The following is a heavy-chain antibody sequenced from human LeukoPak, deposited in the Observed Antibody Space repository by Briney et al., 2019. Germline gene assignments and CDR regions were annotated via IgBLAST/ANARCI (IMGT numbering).Heavy chain of an antibody. CDR2: INWDGGRI. CDR3: ARVAPPLIAAAGTTPIDY. CDR1: GFTFDDYT. D-gene: IGHD6-13*01. Sequence: PGGSLRLSCAVSGFTFDDYTMNWVRQAPGKGLEWVSLINWDGGRIYYADSVKGRFTISRDNAKNSLYLQMNSLRAEDTAVYYCARVAPPLIAAAGTTPIDYWGQGTLVTVSS. J-gene: IGHJ4*02. V-gene: IGHV3-43*01.